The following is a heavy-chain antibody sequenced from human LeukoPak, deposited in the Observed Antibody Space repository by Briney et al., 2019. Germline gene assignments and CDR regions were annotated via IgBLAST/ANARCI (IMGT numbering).Heavy chain of an antibody. CDR1: GGSFSDYY. J-gene: IGHJ4*02. CDR3: VRDRGYAYGPFDY. D-gene: IGHD5-12*01. V-gene: IGHV4-34*01. Sequence: SETLSLTCAVYGGSFSDYYWSWIRQPPGKGLEWIGEINHSGSTNYNPSLKSRVTISVDTSKNQFSLKLSSVTAADTAVYYCVRDRGYAYGPFDYWGQGTLVTVSS. CDR2: INHSGST.